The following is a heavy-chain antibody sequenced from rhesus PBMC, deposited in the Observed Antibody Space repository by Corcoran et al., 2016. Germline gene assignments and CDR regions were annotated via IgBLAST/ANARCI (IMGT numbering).Heavy chain of an antibody. Sequence: QVQLQESGPGVVQPSETLSLTCAVSGGSISRGYYWSWILHPPGKGLEWIGYIYGSSGSTNYNPSLKNRFTISKDASKNQFSLKLSSVTAADTAVYYCARDVDGGDYFDYWGQGVLVTVSS. V-gene: IGHV4-76*01. CDR3: ARDVDGGDYFDY. CDR1: GGSISRGYY. J-gene: IGHJ4*01. CDR2: IYGSSGST.